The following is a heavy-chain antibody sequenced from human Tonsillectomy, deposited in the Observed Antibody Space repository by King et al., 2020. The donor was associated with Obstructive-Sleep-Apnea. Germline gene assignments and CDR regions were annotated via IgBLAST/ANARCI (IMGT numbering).Heavy chain of an antibody. D-gene: IGHD2-15*01. CDR3: ARGVGYCKGDNGHAFDM. CDR1: GGSISSYH. CDR2: IYYSGST. Sequence: HVQLQESGPGLVKPSETLSLICTVSGGSISSYHWSWIRQPPGKGLEWIGYIYYSGSTNYNPSLKSRVTISVDTSKNQFSLKLSSVTAADTAVYYCARGVGYCKGDNGHAFDMWGQGTMVTVSS. J-gene: IGHJ3*02. V-gene: IGHV4-59*01.